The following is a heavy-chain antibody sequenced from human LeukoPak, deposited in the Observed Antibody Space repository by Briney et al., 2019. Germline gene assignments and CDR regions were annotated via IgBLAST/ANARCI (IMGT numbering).Heavy chain of an antibody. CDR1: GYTFTGYY. V-gene: IGHV1-2*02. Sequence: ASVKVSCKASGYTFTGYYMHWVRQAPGQGLEWMGWINPNSGGTNYAQKFQGRVTMTRDTSISTAYMELSRLRSDDTAVYYCARDRRKWELYFDYWGQGTLVTVS. CDR2: INPNSGGT. CDR3: ARDRRKWELYFDY. D-gene: IGHD1-26*01. J-gene: IGHJ4*02.